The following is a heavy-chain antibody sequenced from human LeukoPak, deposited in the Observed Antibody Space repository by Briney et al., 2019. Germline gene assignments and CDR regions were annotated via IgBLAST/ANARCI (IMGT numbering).Heavy chain of an antibody. CDR3: ARGKMYNWNDY. V-gene: IGHV1-2*02. CDR2: INPNSGRT. Sequence: ASVKVSCKASGYSFTDYYMNWVRQAPGQGLEWMGWINPNSGRTNYLQKFQDRVTMTRDTAISTAYMELSRLRSDDTAVYYCARGKMYNWNDYWGQGTLVSVSS. CDR1: GYSFTDYY. D-gene: IGHD1-1*01. J-gene: IGHJ4*02.